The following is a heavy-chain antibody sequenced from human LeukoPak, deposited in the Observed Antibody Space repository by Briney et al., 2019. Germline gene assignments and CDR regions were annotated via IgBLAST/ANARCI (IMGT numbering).Heavy chain of an antibody. CDR2: ISYDGSNK. Sequence: PGGSLRLSCAASGFIFSSYGMHWVRQAPGKGLEWVAVISYDGSNKYYADSVKGRFTISRDNSKNTLYLQMNSLRAEDTAVYYCARSQGGSIAVAGTRLQHWGQGTLVTVSS. CDR1: GFIFSSYG. J-gene: IGHJ1*01. D-gene: IGHD6-19*01. V-gene: IGHV3-30-3*01. CDR3: ARSQGGSIAVAGTRLQH.